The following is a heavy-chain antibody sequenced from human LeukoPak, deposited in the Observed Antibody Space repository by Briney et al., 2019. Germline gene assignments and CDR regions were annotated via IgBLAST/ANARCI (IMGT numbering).Heavy chain of an antibody. V-gene: IGHV3-64*01. CDR2: ISSNGGST. J-gene: IGHJ4*02. D-gene: IGHD2-21*01. CDR1: GFTFSSYS. Sequence: PGGSLRLSCAASGFTFSSYSMHWVRQAPGKGLESVSAISSNGGSTYYANSVKGRFTISRDNSKNTLYLRMGSLRPEDMAVYYCAREVKGDYDSWGQGTLVTVSS. CDR3: AREVKGDYDS.